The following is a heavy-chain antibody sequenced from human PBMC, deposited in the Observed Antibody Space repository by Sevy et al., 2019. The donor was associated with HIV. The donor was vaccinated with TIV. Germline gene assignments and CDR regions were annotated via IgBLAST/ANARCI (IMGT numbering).Heavy chain of an antibody. D-gene: IGHD3-22*01. J-gene: IGHJ3*02. CDR3: ATLTYYYDSSGLDAFGI. CDR2: LYYSGST. CDR1: GGSISSSSYY. V-gene: IGHV4-39*01. Sequence: SETLSLTCTVSGGSISSSSYYWGWIRQPPGKGLEWIGSLYYSGSTYYNPSLKSRVSMSADRSKKQFSLKVTSVTAADTAVHYCATLTYYYDSSGLDAFGIWGQGTMVTVSS.